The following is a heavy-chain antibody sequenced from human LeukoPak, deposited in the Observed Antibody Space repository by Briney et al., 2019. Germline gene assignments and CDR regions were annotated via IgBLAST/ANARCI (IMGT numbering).Heavy chain of an antibody. CDR3: GRVAAAGRHIDY. D-gene: IGHD6-13*01. Sequence: PGGSLRLSCAASGFTFSTHAMHWVRQAPGKGLEWVAVISYDGSNKYYADSVKGRFTISRDNSKNTLYLQMNSLRAEDTAVYYCGRVAAAGRHIDYWGQGTLVTVSS. CDR1: GFTFSTHA. CDR2: ISYDGSNK. V-gene: IGHV3-30-3*01. J-gene: IGHJ4*02.